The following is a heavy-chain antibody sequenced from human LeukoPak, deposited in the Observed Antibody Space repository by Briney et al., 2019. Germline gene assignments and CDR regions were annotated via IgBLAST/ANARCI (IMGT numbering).Heavy chain of an antibody. J-gene: IGHJ4*02. Sequence: KPSETLSLTCTVSGGSISSYYWSWIRQPPGKGLEWIGYIYYSGSTNYNPSLKSRVTISVDTSKNQFSLKLSSVTAADTAVYYCARVGSGGPYSSGWYGLDYWGQGTLVTVSS. CDR2: IYYSGST. CDR1: GGSISSYY. CDR3: ARVGSGGPYSSGWYGLDY. V-gene: IGHV4-59*01. D-gene: IGHD6-19*01.